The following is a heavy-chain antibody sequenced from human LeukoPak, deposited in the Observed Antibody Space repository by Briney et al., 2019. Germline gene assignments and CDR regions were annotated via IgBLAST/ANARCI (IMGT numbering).Heavy chain of an antibody. J-gene: IGHJ5*02. CDR2: IWYDGSNK. D-gene: IGHD3-9*01. CDR3: AKDLGYFEA. Sequence: PGRSLRLSCAASGFTFSIYGMHWVRQAPGKGLEWVAVIWYDGSNKYYADSVKGRFTISRDNSKNTLYLQMNSLRAEDTAVYYCAKDLGYFEAWGQGTPVTVSS. CDR1: GFTFSIYG. V-gene: IGHV3-33*06.